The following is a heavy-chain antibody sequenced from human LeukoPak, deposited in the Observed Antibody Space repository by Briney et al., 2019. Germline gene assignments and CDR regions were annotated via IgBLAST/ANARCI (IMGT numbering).Heavy chain of an antibody. CDR2: INPSGGST. V-gene: IGHV1-46*01. J-gene: IGHJ4*02. CDR3: ARGAPSYDFWSGYYTSGSFVDY. D-gene: IGHD3-3*01. CDR1: EYTFTSYY. Sequence: ASVKVSCKASEYTFTSYYMHWVRQAPGQGLEWMGIINPSGGSTSYAQKFQGRVTMTRDMSTSTVYMELSSLRSEDTAVYYCARGAPSYDFWSGYYTSGSFVDYWGQGTLVTVSS.